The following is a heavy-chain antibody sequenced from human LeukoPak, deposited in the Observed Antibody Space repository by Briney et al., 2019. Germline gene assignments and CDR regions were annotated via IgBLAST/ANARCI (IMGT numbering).Heavy chain of an antibody. J-gene: IGHJ6*02. CDR3: ARDPSYYYGMDV. Sequence: ASVKVSCKASGYTFTGYYMHWVRQAPGQGLEWMGWINPNGGGTNYAQKFQGRVTMTRDTSISTAYMELSSLRSDDTAVYCCARDPSYYYGMDVWGPGTTVTVSS. CDR2: INPNGGGT. V-gene: IGHV1-2*02. CDR1: GYTFTGYY.